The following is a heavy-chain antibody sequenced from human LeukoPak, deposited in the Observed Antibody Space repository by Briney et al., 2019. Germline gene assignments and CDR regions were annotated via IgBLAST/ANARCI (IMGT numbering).Heavy chain of an antibody. V-gene: IGHV4-61*02. D-gene: IGHD3-10*01. CDR3: ARVSLVRGAPDYYFDY. J-gene: IGHJ4*02. CDR1: GGSISSGSYY. Sequence: SQTLSLTCTVSGGSISSGSYYWSWIRQPAGKGLEWIGRIYTSGSTNYNPSLKSRVTMSVDTSKNQFSLKLSSVTAADTAVYYCARVSLVRGAPDYYFDYWGQGTLVTVSS. CDR2: IYTSGST.